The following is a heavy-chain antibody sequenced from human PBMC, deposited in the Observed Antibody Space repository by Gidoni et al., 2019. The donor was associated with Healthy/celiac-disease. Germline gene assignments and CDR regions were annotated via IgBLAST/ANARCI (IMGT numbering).Heavy chain of an antibody. D-gene: IGHD6-25*01. V-gene: IGHV4-34*01. CDR1: AGSFSGYY. Sequence: QVQLQQWGAGLLKPSENLSLTCAVYAGSFSGYYWSWIRQPPGKGLEWIGEINHSGSTNYNPALKSRVTISVDTSKNQFSLKLSSVTAADTAVYYCARRRKQRLYYYYYGMDVWGQGTTVTVSS. CDR2: INHSGST. CDR3: ARRRKQRLYYYYYGMDV. J-gene: IGHJ6*02.